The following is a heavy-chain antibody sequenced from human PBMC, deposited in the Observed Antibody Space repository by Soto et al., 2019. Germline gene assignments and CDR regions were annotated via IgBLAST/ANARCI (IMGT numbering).Heavy chain of an antibody. V-gene: IGHV3-48*03. D-gene: IGHD6-6*01. CDR1: GFTFSSFE. Sequence: EVQLVESGGGLVQPGGSLKLSCAASGFTFSSFEMNWVRQAPGKGLEWVSYISNSGRIIYYADSVKGRFTISRDDAKNSLYLQMNSLRAEDTAVYYCAREWGTSIAAAFDYWGQGTLVTVS. CDR2: ISNSGRII. CDR3: AREWGTSIAAAFDY. J-gene: IGHJ4*02.